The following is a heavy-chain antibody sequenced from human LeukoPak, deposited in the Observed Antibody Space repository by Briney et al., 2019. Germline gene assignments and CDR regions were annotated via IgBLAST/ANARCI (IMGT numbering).Heavy chain of an antibody. CDR2: ISSSGTYK. CDR3: ARPTTVTTISADAFDI. V-gene: IGHV3-21*01. CDR1: EFTFSDYT. D-gene: IGHD4-17*01. J-gene: IGHJ3*02. Sequence: GGSLRLSCAASEFTFSDYTMNWVRQAPGKGLEWVSSISSSGTYKYYADSVKGRFTISRDNAQNSLYLQMNSLRAEDSSVYYCARPTTVTTISADAFDIWGQGTMVTVSS.